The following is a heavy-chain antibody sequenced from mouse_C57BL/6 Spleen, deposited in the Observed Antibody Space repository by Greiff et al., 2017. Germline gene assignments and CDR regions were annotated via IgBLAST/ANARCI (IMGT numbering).Heavy chain of an antibody. CDR3: AGYYGSSYGGAMDY. J-gene: IGHJ4*01. D-gene: IGHD1-1*01. V-gene: IGHV2-3*01. CDR2: IWGDGST. Sequence: QVQLQQSGPGLVAPSQSLSITCTVSGFSLTSYGVSWVRQPPGKGLEWLGVIWGDGSTNYHSALISRLSISKDNSKSQVFLKLNRRQTDDTATYYCAGYYGSSYGGAMDYWGQGTSVTVSS. CDR1: GFSLTSYG.